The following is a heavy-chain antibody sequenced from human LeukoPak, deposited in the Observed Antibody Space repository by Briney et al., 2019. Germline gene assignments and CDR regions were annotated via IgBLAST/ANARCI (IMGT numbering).Heavy chain of an antibody. V-gene: IGHV3-66*01. CDR1: GFTVSSNY. CDR3: ARDYYGSDYGMDV. Sequence: GGSLRLSCAASGFTVSSNYMSWVRQAPGKGLEWLSVIYSGGSTYYADSVKGRFTISRDNSKNTLYLQMNSLRAEDTAVYYCARDYYGSDYGMDVWGQGTTVTVSS. CDR2: IYSGGST. J-gene: IGHJ6*02. D-gene: IGHD3-10*01.